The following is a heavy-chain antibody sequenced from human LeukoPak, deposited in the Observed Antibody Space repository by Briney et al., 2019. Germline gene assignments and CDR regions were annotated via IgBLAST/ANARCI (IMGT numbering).Heavy chain of an antibody. V-gene: IGHV3-23*01. J-gene: IGHJ4*02. Sequence: PGGSLRLSCAASGFTFSSYEMNWVRRAPGKGLEWVSTISGSGGGTYYADSVMGRFTISRDNSKNPVYLQMTSLRADATAVYSCAKVRYVGTYWDYWGQGTLVTVSS. D-gene: IGHD3-10*02. CDR2: ISGSGGGT. CDR1: GFTFSSYE. CDR3: AKVRYVGTYWDY.